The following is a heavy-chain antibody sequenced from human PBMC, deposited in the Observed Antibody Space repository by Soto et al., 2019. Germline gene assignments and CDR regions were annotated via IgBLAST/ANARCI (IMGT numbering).Heavy chain of an antibody. CDR2: IFPIFGTT. D-gene: IGHD3-10*01. Sequence: PSVKVSCKASGATFNSHAFNWVRQAPGQGLEWMGGIFPIFGTTNYAQRFRGRVTITADESTRTVYLALSSLRSEDTAVYYCARDLEFRDGNISHLDYWGQGTLVTVSS. CDR3: ARDLEFRDGNISHLDY. J-gene: IGHJ4*02. V-gene: IGHV1-69*13. CDR1: GATFNSHA.